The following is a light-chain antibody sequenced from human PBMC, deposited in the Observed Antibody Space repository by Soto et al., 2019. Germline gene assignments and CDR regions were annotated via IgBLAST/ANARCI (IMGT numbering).Light chain of an antibody. CDR3: HQYGSSPYT. V-gene: IGKV3-20*01. CDR2: RAS. CDR1: QSITNAY. Sequence: EIVLTQSPGTLSLSPGERATLSCRASQSITNAYLAWYQQKPGQSPRLLIYRASSRATGIPDRFSGSGSGTDFTLTISRLEPEDFAVYYCHQYGSSPYTFGQGTKLEIK. J-gene: IGKJ2*01.